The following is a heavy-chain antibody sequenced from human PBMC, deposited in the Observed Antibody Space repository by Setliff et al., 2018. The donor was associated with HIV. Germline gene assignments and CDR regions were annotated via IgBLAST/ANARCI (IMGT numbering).Heavy chain of an antibody. V-gene: IGHV3-30-3*01. J-gene: IGHJ4*02. CDR1: GFTFSSFA. CDR3: AWGTQRPIDS. D-gene: IGHD3-16*01. CDR2: ISYDVSNN. Sequence: PGGSLRLSCAASGFTFSSFAMHWVRQAPGKGLEWVAVISYDVSNNFFADSVKGRFTISRDNSKDTLYLQMNSLRSEDTAMYYCAWGTQRPIDSWGQGTLVTVSS.